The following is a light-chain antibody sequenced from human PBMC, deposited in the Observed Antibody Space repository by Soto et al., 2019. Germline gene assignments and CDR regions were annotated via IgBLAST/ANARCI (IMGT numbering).Light chain of an antibody. CDR3: SSYTSSSTKV. Sequence: QSALTQPASVSGPSGQSITISCTGTSSDVGGYNYVSWYQQHPGKAPKLMIYEVSNRPSGVSNRFSGSKSGNTASLTISGLQAEDEADYYCSSYTSSSTKVFGTGTKVTVL. CDR1: SSDVGGYNY. V-gene: IGLV2-14*01. J-gene: IGLJ1*01. CDR2: EVS.